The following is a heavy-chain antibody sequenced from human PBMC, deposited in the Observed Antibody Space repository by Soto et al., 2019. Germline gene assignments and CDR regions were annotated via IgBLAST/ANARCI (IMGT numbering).Heavy chain of an antibody. D-gene: IGHD3-3*01. CDR3: QVQFLGVGPNFDY. CDR2: ISAYNGNT. Sequence: ASVKVSCKASGYTFTSYGISWVRQAPGQGLEWMGWISAYNGNTNYAQKLQGRVTMTTDTSTSTAYMELRSLRSDDTAVYYCQVQFLGVGPNFDYWPQAILVNVS. CDR1: GYTFTSYG. V-gene: IGHV1-18*01. J-gene: IGHJ4*02.